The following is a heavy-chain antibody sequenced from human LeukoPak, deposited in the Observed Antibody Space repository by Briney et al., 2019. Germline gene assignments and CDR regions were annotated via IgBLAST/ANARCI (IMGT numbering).Heavy chain of an antibody. CDR3: ARGRKAGYYYDSSGYCY. CDR1: GYIFTSYY. J-gene: IGHJ4*02. V-gene: IGHV1-46*01. CDR2: VNLSGGST. Sequence: ASVTVSFKASGYIFTSYYMHWVRQAPGQGLEWMGIVNLSGGSTSYAQKFQGRVTMTRDTSTSTVYMELSSLRPEDTAVYYCARGRKAGYYYDSSGYCYWGQGTLVTVSS. D-gene: IGHD3-22*01.